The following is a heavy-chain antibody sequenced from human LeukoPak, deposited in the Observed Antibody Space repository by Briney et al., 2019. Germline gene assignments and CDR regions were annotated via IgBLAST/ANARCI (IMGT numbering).Heavy chain of an antibody. J-gene: IGHJ4*02. CDR2: INPSGGST. CDR3: ARDLAQLYYFDY. V-gene: IGHV1-46*01. Sequence: ASVKVSCKASGYTFTSYYMHWVRQAPGQGLEWMGIINPSGGSTSYAQKFQGRVTMTRDTSTGTVYMELSSLRSEDTAVYYCARDLAQLYYFDYWGQGTLVTVSS. D-gene: IGHD1-1*01. CDR1: GYTFTSYY.